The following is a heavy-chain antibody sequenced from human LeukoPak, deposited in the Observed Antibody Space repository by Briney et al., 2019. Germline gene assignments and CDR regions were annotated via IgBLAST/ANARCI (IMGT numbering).Heavy chain of an antibody. CDR3: ARGGIAARHSDWFDP. CDR1: GGSFSGYY. D-gene: IGHD6-6*01. J-gene: IGHJ5*02. CDR2: INHSGST. V-gene: IGHV4-34*01. Sequence: SETLSLTCAVYGGSFSGYYWSWIRQPPGKGLEWIGEINHSGSTNYNPSLKSRVTISVDTSKNQFSLKLSSVTAADTAVYYCARGGIAARHSDWFDPWGQGTLVTVSS.